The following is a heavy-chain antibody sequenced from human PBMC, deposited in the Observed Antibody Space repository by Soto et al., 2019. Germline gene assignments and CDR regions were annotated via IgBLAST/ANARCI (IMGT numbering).Heavy chain of an antibody. D-gene: IGHD3-3*01. J-gene: IGHJ6*03. Sequence: SETLSLTCTVSGGSISSYYWSWIRQPPGKGLEWIGYIYYSGSTNYNPSLKSRVTISVDTSKNQFSLKLSSVTAADTAVYYCARGPSIFGVVTSYYYYMDVWGKGTTVTVSS. CDR2: IYYSGST. V-gene: IGHV4-59*08. CDR1: GGSISSYY. CDR3: ARGPSIFGVVTSYYYYMDV.